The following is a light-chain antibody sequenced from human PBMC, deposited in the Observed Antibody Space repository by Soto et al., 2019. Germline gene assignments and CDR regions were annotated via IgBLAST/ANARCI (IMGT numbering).Light chain of an antibody. CDR1: QSVTSNS. V-gene: IGKV3-20*01. Sequence: EIVLTQSPGTLSLSPGERATLSCRASQSVTSNSLAWYRQKPGQAPRLLIYGASSRATGIPDRFSGSGSGTDFTLTISRLEPEDFAVYYCQQYGSSPSYTFGQVSKLESK. J-gene: IGKJ2*01. CDR3: QQYGSSPSYT. CDR2: GAS.